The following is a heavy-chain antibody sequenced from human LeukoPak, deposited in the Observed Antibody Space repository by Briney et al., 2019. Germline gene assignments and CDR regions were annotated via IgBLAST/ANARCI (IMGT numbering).Heavy chain of an antibody. CDR3: AKDSDDYGDCCFDY. CDR1: GFTFNSFW. Sequence: GGSLRLSCAASGFTFNSFWMHWVRLVPGRGLEWVSRSNSDGSITSYADSVKGRFTISRDNSKNTLYLQMNSLRAEDTAVYYCAKDSDDYGDCCFDYWGQGTLVTVSS. V-gene: IGHV3-74*01. J-gene: IGHJ4*02. CDR2: SNSDGSIT. D-gene: IGHD4-17*01.